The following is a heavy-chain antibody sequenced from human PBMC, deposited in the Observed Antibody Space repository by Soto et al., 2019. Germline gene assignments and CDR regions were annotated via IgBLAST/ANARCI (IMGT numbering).Heavy chain of an antibody. CDR1: GGTFSSLD. D-gene: IGHD3-22*01. V-gene: IGHV1-69*06. CDR3: ARALLSHSYDSGGYDSYFHAMDV. CDR2: IIPISETT. Sequence: SVKVSCKASGGTFSSLDINWVRQAPGQGLEWMGGIIPISETTNYAQIFQGRVSIVADKSTSTAYMELSRLRSEDTAVYYCARALLSHSYDSGGYDSYFHAMDVWGQGTPGTVS. J-gene: IGHJ6*02.